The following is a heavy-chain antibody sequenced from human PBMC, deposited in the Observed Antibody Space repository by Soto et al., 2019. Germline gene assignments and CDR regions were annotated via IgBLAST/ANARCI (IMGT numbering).Heavy chain of an antibody. CDR3: ARGFQYSGYYYGLFDY. CDR2: ISSGSSTI. D-gene: IGHD5-12*01. V-gene: IGHV3-48*01. J-gene: IGHJ4*02. CDR1: GFTLSKHS. Sequence: EVQLVESGGGLVQPGGSLSLSCAASGFTLSKHSMNWVRQAPGKGLEWLSYISSGSSTIYYADPVNGRFTISRDNAKNALYLQMNSLRADDTAVYYCARGFQYSGYYYGLFDYWGQGTLITVSS.